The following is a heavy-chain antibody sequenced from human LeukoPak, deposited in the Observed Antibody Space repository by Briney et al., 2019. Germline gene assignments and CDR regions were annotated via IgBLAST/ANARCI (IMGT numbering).Heavy chain of an antibody. CDR3: ARNENSGWGYFDY. CDR2: IWYDGSNK. V-gene: IGHV3-33*01. CDR1: GFTFSSYG. Sequence: GGSLRLSCAASGFTFSSYGMHWVRQAPGKGLEWVAVIWYDGSNKYYADSVKGRFTISRDNSKNTLYLQMNSLRAEDTAVYYCARNENSGWGYFDYWGQGTLVTVSS. D-gene: IGHD5-12*01. J-gene: IGHJ4*02.